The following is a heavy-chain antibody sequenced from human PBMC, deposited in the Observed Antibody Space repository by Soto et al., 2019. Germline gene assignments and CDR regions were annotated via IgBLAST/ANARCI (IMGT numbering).Heavy chain of an antibody. Sequence: QVQLQQWGAGLLKPSETLSLTCAVYGKSLSGYYWSWIRQPPGKALEWIGEINHSGNTNYNPSLKSRVTISVDTSKNQLFLNLCSVTAADTAMYYCARHHVRGRTIAGAAEFWGQGTLVTVSS. J-gene: IGHJ4*02. CDR2: INHSGNT. CDR1: GKSLSGYY. CDR3: ARHHVRGRTIAGAAEF. V-gene: IGHV4-34*01. D-gene: IGHD1-26*01.